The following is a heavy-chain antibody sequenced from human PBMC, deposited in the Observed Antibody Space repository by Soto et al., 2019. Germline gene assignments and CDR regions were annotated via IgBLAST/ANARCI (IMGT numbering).Heavy chain of an antibody. V-gene: IGHV2-5*02. Sequence: QITLKESGPTLVKPTQTLTLTCTFSGFSLSNSGVGVGWIRQPPGKALEWLALIYWDDDKRYSPALKSRLTITKVTSKNQVVLTMTNMNPVDTATYYGAHSDNVVVMGGPFDYWGQGTLVTVSS. CDR3: AHSDNVVVMGGPFDY. J-gene: IGHJ4*02. D-gene: IGHD2-21*01. CDR2: IYWDDDK. CDR1: GFSLSNSGVG.